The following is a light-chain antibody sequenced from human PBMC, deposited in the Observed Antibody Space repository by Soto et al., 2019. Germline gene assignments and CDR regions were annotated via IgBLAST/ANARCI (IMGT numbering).Light chain of an antibody. CDR2: EVT. CDR1: SSDVGAYNY. CDR3: SSFASSNTWV. J-gene: IGLJ3*02. Sequence: QSALTQPPSASGSPGQSVTISCTGTSSDVGAYNYVSWYQQHAGKAPKLVIYEVTKRPSGVPDRFSGSKSANTASLTVSGLPAEDEDDYYCSSFASSNTWVFGGGTKVTVL. V-gene: IGLV2-8*01.